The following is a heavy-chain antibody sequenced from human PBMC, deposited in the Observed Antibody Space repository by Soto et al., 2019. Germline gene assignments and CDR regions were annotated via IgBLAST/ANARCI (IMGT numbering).Heavy chain of an antibody. CDR1: GFTFSSYA. CDR3: AKDLHGDYDILTGSLGGWFDP. V-gene: IGHV3-23*01. J-gene: IGHJ5*02. CDR2: ISGSGGST. Sequence: GGSLRLSCAASGFTFSSYAMSWVRQAPGKGLEWVSAISGSGGSTYYADSVKGRFTISRDNSKNTLYLQMNSLRAEDTAVYYCAKDLHGDYDILTGSLGGWFDPWGQGTLVTVSS. D-gene: IGHD3-9*01.